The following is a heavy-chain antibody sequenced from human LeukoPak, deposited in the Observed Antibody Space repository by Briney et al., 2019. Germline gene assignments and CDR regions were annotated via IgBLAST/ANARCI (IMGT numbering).Heavy chain of an antibody. CDR1: GFTFSSYG. J-gene: IGHJ4*02. Sequence: PSGRSLRLSCAASGFTFSSYGMHWVRQAPGKGLEWVAVISYDGSNKYYADSVKGRFTISRDNSKNTLYLQMNSLRAEDTAVCYCAKDSGSSGYPRGFDYWGQGTLVTVSS. CDR2: ISYDGSNK. V-gene: IGHV3-30*18. CDR3: AKDSGSSGYPRGFDY. D-gene: IGHD3-22*01.